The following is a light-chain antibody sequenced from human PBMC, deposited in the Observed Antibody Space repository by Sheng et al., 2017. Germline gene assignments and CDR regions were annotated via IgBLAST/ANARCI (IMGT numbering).Light chain of an antibody. J-gene: IGKJ1*01. Sequence: EIVMTQSPATLSVSPGERATLSCRASQSVSSNYLAWYQQKPGQAPRLLIYGASTRATGIPDRFSGSGSGTDFTLTLSRLEPEDFAVYFCQQYGSVPVTFGQGTKVEIK. CDR2: GAS. CDR1: QSVSSNY. CDR3: QQYGSVPVT. V-gene: IGKV3-20*01.